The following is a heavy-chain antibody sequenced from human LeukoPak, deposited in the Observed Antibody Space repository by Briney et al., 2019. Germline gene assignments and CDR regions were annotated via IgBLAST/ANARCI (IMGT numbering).Heavy chain of an antibody. CDR1: GYSFTSYL. D-gene: IGHD3-10*01. CDR2: IYTGDSDT. V-gene: IGHV5-51*01. Sequence: GEALKISWKGSGYSFTSYLIGLVRPIPGKGLEWMGIIYTGDSDTRYSPPFQGQVTISANKSISTAYLQWSSLKASDTAMYYCAGPYGSGSYYPHYWGQGTLVTVSS. CDR3: AGPYGSGSYYPHY. J-gene: IGHJ4*02.